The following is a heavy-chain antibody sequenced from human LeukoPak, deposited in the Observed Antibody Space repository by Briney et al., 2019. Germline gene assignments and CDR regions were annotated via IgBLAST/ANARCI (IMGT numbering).Heavy chain of an antibody. D-gene: IGHD4-11*01. CDR1: GYNFTDYY. Sequence: ASVKVSCKASGYNFTDYYMHWVRQAPGQGLEWMGWINPNSGGTNYAQKFQGRVTMTRDTSINTAYMELSRLRFDDTAVYYCARETYSNFHYFDYWGQGTLVTVSS. J-gene: IGHJ4*02. V-gene: IGHV1-2*02. CDR2: INPNSGGT. CDR3: ARETYSNFHYFDY.